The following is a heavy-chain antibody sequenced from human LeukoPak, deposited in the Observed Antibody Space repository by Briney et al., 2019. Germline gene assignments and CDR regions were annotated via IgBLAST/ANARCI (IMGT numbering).Heavy chain of an antibody. J-gene: IGHJ4*02. CDR3: ARDLAGHYYGSGSSFDY. CDR2: IRYDGSNK. D-gene: IGHD3-10*01. CDR1: GFTFSAYG. Sequence: PGGSLRLSCAASGFTFSAYGMHWVRQAPGKGLEWVAFIRYDGSNKYYADSVKGRFTISRDNAKNSLFLQMDSLRAEDTAVYYCARDLAGHYYGSGSSFDYWGQGTLVTVPS. V-gene: IGHV3-30*02.